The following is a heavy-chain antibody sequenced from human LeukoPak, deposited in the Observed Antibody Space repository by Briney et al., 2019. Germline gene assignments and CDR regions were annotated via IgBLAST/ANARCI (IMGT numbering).Heavy chain of an antibody. CDR2: IDPADSNT. Sequence: HGESLKISCKVTGYRFPTYWINWVRRVPGSGLEWMGKIDPADSNTDYDPSFQGHVTMSVDSSLSTAYLQWSGLKASDSAIYSCSRTGYTSGWPDGMDVWGKGTTVTVSS. CDR3: SRTGYTSGWPDGMDV. D-gene: IGHD6-19*01. CDR1: GYRFPTYW. J-gene: IGHJ6*04. V-gene: IGHV5-10-1*01.